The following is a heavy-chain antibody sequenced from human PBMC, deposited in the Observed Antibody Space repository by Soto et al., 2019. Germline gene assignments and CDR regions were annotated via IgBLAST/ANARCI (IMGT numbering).Heavy chain of an antibody. D-gene: IGHD2-2*01. CDR2: IIPIFGTS. CDR1: GGTFSSYA. CDR3: ASPSTAYNYYYGMDV. Sequence: QVQLVQSGAEVKKPGSSVKVSCKASGGTFSSYAISWVRQAPGQGLEWMGGIIPIFGTSNYAQEFQGRVTFXADDTTSTAYMALSTLRSEDTAVYYCASPSTAYNYYYGMDVWGQGTTVTVSS. J-gene: IGHJ6*02. V-gene: IGHV1-69*12.